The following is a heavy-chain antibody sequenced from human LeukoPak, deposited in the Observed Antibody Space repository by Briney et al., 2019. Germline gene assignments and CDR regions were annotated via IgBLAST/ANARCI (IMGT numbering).Heavy chain of an antibody. J-gene: IGHJ4*02. CDR1: GGTFSSYA. CDR2: INPIFGTA. CDR3: ARDLGYDYGDD. D-gene: IGHD3-22*01. Sequence: SVKVSCKASGGTFSSYAISWVRQAPGQGLEWMGRINPIFGTANYAQKFQGRVTITTDESTSTAYMELSSLRSEDTAVYYCARDLGYDYGDDWGQGTLVTVSS. V-gene: IGHV1-69*05.